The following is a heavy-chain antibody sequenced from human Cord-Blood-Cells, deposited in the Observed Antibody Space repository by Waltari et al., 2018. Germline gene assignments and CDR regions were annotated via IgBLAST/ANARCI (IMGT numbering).Heavy chain of an antibody. Sequence: QVTFKESGPVLVKPTETLTLTCTVSGFSLSNARMGVSWIRQPPGKALEWLAHIFSNDEKSYSTSLKGRLTISKDTAKSQVVLTMTNMDPVDTATYYCARVTGTWVAFDIWGQGTMVTVSS. CDR1: GFSLSNARMG. V-gene: IGHV2-26*01. D-gene: IGHD1-26*01. J-gene: IGHJ3*02. CDR2: IFSNDEK. CDR3: ARVTGTWVAFDI.